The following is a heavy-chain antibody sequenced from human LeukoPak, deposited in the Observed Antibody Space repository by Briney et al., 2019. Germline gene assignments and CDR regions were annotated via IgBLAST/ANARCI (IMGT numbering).Heavy chain of an antibody. Sequence: GASVKVSCKASGGTFSSYAISWVRQAPGQGLEWMGRIIPIFGIASYAQKFQGRVTITADKSTSTAYMELSSLRSEDTAVYYCARDAEDSSGYSLDYWGQGTLVTVSS. CDR1: GGTFSSYA. CDR2: IIPIFGIA. V-gene: IGHV1-69*04. D-gene: IGHD3-22*01. J-gene: IGHJ4*02. CDR3: ARDAEDSSGYSLDY.